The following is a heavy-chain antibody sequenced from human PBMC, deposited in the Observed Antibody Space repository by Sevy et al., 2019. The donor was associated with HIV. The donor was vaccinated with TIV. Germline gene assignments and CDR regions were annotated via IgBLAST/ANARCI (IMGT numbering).Heavy chain of an antibody. D-gene: IGHD1-26*01. CDR2: TYYRSKWNN. J-gene: IGHJ4*02. V-gene: IGHV6-1*01. Sequence: SQTLSLTGAISGDSVSSNSAAWNWIRQSPSRGLEWLGRTYYRSKWNNDYAVSVKSRITINPDTSKNQFSLQLNSVTPEDTAVYYCARDRWELLHNYFDYWGQGTLVTVSS. CDR1: GDSVSSNSAA. CDR3: ARDRWELLHNYFDY.